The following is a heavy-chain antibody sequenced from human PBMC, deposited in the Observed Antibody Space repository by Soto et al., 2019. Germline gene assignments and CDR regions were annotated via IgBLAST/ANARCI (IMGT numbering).Heavy chain of an antibody. D-gene: IGHD6-13*01. CDR2: IYYSGST. V-gene: IGHV4-31*03. CDR1: GGSISSGGYY. CDR3: ARALIAAAGSPPVGFDY. Sequence: SETLSLTCTVSGGSISSGGYYWSWIRQHPGKGLEWIGYIYYSGSTYYNPSLKSRVTISVDTSKNQFSLKLSSVTAAGTAVYYFARALIAAAGSPPVGFDYWGQGTLVTVSS. J-gene: IGHJ4*02.